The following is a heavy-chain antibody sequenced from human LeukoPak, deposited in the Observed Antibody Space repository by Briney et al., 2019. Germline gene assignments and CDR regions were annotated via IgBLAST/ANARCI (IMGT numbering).Heavy chain of an antibody. Sequence: PSETLSLTCTVSGGSINGDTYYWTWLRQPAGLGLEWIGRIYTTGSPKYNPSLASRVTISVDTSKNQFSLRLSSVTAADTAVYYCARDRGITTAWGVPSWFDPWGQGTLVTVSS. CDR3: ARDRGITTAWGVPSWFDP. J-gene: IGHJ5*02. D-gene: IGHD3-10*01. V-gene: IGHV4-61*02. CDR1: GGSINGDTYY. CDR2: IYTTGSP.